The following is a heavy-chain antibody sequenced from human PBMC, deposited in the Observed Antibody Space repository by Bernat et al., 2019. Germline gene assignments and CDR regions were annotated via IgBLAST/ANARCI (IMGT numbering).Heavy chain of an antibody. D-gene: IGHD5-18*01. CDR3: ASVRDTAMVMDY. CDR1: GGSISSGDYY. V-gene: IGHV4-30-4*01. J-gene: IGHJ4*02. CDR2: IYYSGST. Sequence: QVQLQESGPGLVKPSQTLSLTCTVSGGSISSGDYYWSWIRQPPGKGLEWIGYIYYSGSTYYNPSLKRRVTISVDPSKNQFSLKLSSVTAADKAVYYCASVRDTAMVMDYWGQGTLVTVSS.